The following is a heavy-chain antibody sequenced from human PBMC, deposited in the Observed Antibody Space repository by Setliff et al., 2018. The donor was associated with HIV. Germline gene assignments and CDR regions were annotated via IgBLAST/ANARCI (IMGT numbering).Heavy chain of an antibody. J-gene: IGHJ4*02. CDR1: GFTFSSYA. D-gene: IGHD1-26*01. CDR3: ATDCAVVGGTGSLDS. CDR2: ISGSGGST. V-gene: IGHV3-23*01. Sequence: GSLRLSCAASGFTFSSYAMSWVRQAPGKGLEWVSAISGSGGSTYYADSVRGRFTISRDNSKNTLYLQMNSLRAEDTAVYYCATDCAVVGGTGSLDSWGQGTLVTVSS.